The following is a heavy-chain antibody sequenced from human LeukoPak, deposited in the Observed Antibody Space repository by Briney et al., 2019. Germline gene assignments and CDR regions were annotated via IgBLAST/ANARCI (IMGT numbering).Heavy chain of an antibody. J-gene: IGHJ4*02. Sequence: GGSLILSCAASGLTFSSYSMNWVRQAPGKGLEWVSSIGSSSGYIYYADSVKGRFTISRDNAKNSLYLQMNSLRAEDTAVYYCARGSPVDTGVGDYWGQGTLVTVSS. CDR3: ARGSPVDTGVGDY. V-gene: IGHV3-21*01. CDR2: IGSSSGYI. CDR1: GLTFSSYS. D-gene: IGHD5-18*01.